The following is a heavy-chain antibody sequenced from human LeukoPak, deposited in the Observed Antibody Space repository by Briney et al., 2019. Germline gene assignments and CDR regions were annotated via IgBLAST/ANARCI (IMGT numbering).Heavy chain of an antibody. V-gene: IGHV3-30*18. CDR3: AKDIFLTTVTTTDY. CDR1: GFTFSSYG. J-gene: IGHJ4*02. CDR2: ISYDGSNK. D-gene: IGHD4-17*01. Sequence: PGRSLRLSCAASGFTFSSYGMHWVRQAPGKGLEWVAVISYDGSNKYYADSVKGRFTISRDNSKNTLYLQMNSLRAEDTAVYYCAKDIFLTTVTTTDYWGQGTLVTVSS.